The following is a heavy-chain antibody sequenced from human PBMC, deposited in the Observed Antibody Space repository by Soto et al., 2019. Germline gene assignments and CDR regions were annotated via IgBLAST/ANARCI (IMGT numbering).Heavy chain of an antibody. J-gene: IGHJ6*03. Sequence: SETLSLTCTVSGGSISSYYWSWIRQPPGKGLEWIGYIYYSGSTNYNPSLKSRVTISVDTSKNQFSLKLSSVTAADTAVYYSARGIAVAGTVLGYYYYYYMDVWGKGTTVTVSS. D-gene: IGHD6-19*01. V-gene: IGHV4-59*01. CDR2: IYYSGST. CDR1: GGSISSYY. CDR3: ARGIAVAGTVLGYYYYYYMDV.